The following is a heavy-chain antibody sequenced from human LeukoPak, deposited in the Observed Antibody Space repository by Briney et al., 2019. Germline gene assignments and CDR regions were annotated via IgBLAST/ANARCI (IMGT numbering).Heavy chain of an antibody. CDR1: GGTFSSHA. Sequence: AASVKVSCKASGGTFSSHAISWVRQAPGQGLEWVGGIIPIFGTTNYAQKFQGRVTITTDESTSTGYMELRNLRSDDTAVYYCARGDSGYDYGFDNWGQGTLVTVSS. V-gene: IGHV1-69*05. CDR2: IIPIFGTT. D-gene: IGHD5-12*01. J-gene: IGHJ4*02. CDR3: ARGDSGYDYGFDN.